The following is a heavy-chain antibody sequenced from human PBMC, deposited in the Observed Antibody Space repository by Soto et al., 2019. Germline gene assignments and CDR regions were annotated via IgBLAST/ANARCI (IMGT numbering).Heavy chain of an antibody. CDR1: GGSISSGGYY. V-gene: IGHV4-31*03. D-gene: IGHD3-10*01. Sequence: QVQLQESGPGLVKPSQTLSLTCTVSGGSISSGGYYWSWIRQHPGKGLEWIGYIYYSGSTYYNPSLKSRVTISVDTSKTHFSLKLSSVTAADTAVYYCARDYLGHYGSGSGRAFDIWGQGTMVTVSS. CDR3: ARDYLGHYGSGSGRAFDI. CDR2: IYYSGST. J-gene: IGHJ3*02.